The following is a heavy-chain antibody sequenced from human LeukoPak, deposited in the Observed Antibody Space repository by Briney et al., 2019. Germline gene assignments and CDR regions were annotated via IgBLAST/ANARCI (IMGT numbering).Heavy chain of an antibody. CDR2: MYYSGST. CDR3: ARHFDRDGYKSNAFDI. D-gene: IGHD5-24*01. CDR1: GGSFSSSSYY. V-gene: IGHV4-39*01. J-gene: IGHJ3*02. Sequence: SETLSLTCTVSGGSFSSSSYYWGWVRQPPGRGVEWIGSMYYSGSTYYNASLRSRLTISVDTSKNQFSLKLSSVTAADTAVYYCARHFDRDGYKSNAFDIWGQGTMVTVSS.